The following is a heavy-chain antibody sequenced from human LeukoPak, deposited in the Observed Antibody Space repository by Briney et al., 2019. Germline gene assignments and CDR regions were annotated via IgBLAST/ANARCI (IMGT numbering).Heavy chain of an antibody. CDR2: IYSGGST. V-gene: IGHV3-66*01. CDR3: AKDSGSIAAAGPFLY. CDR1: GFTVSSNY. D-gene: IGHD6-13*01. Sequence: GGSLRLSCAASGFTVSSNYVSWVRQAPGKGLEWVSVIYSGGSTYYADSVKGRFTISRDNSKNTLYLQMNSLRAEDTAVYYCAKDSGSIAAAGPFLYWGQGTLVTVSS. J-gene: IGHJ4*02.